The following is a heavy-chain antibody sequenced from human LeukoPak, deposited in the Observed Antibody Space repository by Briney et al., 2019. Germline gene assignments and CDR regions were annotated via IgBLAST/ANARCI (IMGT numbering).Heavy chain of an antibody. D-gene: IGHD5-18*01. CDR2: INSDGSST. V-gene: IGHV3-74*01. Sequence: PGGSLRLSCAASGFTFSSYWMHWVRQAPGKGLVWVSRINSDGSSTSYADSVKGRFTISRDNAKNTLYLQMNSLRAEDTAVYCCASFADTAMGDYWGQGTLVTVSS. CDR3: ASFADTAMGDY. J-gene: IGHJ4*02. CDR1: GFTFSSYW.